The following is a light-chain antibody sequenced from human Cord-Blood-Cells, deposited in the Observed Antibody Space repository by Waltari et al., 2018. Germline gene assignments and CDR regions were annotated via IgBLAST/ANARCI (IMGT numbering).Light chain of an antibody. Sequence: VICMTQSPSLLSASTGDRVTISCRMSHGISSYLAWYPQKPGKAPELLIYAASTLQSGGPTRFSGRGSGTDFTLTSSSLEPEYFATYYCQQSYRTPDTFGQGTELEIK. J-gene: IGKJ2*01. CDR2: AAS. CDR1: HGISSY. CDR3: QQSYRTPDT. V-gene: IGKV1D-8*03.